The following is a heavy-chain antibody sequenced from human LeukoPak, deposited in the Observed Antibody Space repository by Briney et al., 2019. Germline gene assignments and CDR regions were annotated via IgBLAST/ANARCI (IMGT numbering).Heavy chain of an antibody. J-gene: IGHJ6*04. CDR1: GGTFSSYA. D-gene: IGHD2-2*01. CDR2: INPNSGGT. Sequence: ASVKVSCKASGGTFSSYAISWVRQAPGQGLEWMGWINPNSGGTNYAQKFQGRVTMTRDTSISTAYMELSRLRSDDTAVYYCARDRGCSSTSCYYESRMDVWGKGTTVTVSS. V-gene: IGHV1-2*02. CDR3: ARDRGCSSTSCYYESRMDV.